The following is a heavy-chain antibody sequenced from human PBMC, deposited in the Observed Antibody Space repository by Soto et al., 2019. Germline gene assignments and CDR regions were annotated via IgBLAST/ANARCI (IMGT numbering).Heavy chain of an antibody. Sequence: QVQLVQSGAEVKKPGASVKVSCKASGYTFTTYGISWVRQAPGQGLEWMGWISPYNGNTYYAQNLQGRVTLTTDTSTSTAYMELRSLTSDDTAVYYCARRDVDYVWFDPWGQGTLVTVSS. CDR3: ARRDVDYVWFDP. CDR1: GYTFTTYG. CDR2: ISPYNGNT. D-gene: IGHD4-17*01. V-gene: IGHV1-18*01. J-gene: IGHJ5*02.